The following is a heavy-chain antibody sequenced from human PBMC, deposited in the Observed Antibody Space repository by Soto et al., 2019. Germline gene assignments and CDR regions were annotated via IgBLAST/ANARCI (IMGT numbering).Heavy chain of an antibody. CDR2: INAGNGNT. D-gene: IGHD6-6*01. V-gene: IGHV1-3*01. CDR1: GYTFTSYA. CDR3: AKRYSSSSFLYYYFMDV. Sequence: GASVKVSCKASGYTFTSYAMHWVRQAPGQRLEWMGWINAGNGNTKYSQKFQGRVTITRDTSASTAYMELSSLRSEDTAVYYCAKRYSSSSFLYYYFMDVWGKGTTVTVSS. J-gene: IGHJ6*03.